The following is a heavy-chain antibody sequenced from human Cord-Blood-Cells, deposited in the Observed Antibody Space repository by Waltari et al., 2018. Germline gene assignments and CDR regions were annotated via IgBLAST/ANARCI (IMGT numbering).Heavy chain of an antibody. CDR1: GGTFSSYT. CDR2: TIPILGIA. V-gene: IGHV1-69*02. J-gene: IGHJ4*02. D-gene: IGHD7-27*01. CDR3: ARSGPTGDTTGDFDY. Sequence: QVQLVQSGAEVKKPGSSVKVSCKASGGTFSSYTISWVRQAPGHGLEWMGRTIPILGIANYAQKVQGRVTITADKSTSTAYMELSSLRFEDTAVYYCARSGPTGDTTGDFDYWGQGTLVTVSS.